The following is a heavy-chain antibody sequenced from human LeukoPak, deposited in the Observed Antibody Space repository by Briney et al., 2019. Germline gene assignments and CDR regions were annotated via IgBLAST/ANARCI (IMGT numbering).Heavy chain of an antibody. CDR1: GGSFSSGLYY. D-gene: IGHD5-24*01. J-gene: IGHJ4*02. Sequence: PSQTLSLTCTVSGGSFSSGLYYWTWIRQPAGKGLEWIGRIYISGSTNYNPSLKSRVTISRDTSKNEFSLKLSSVTAADTAVYYCARDSRRDGYNLDYWGRGTLVTVSS. V-gene: IGHV4-61*02. CDR2: IYISGST. CDR3: ARDSRRDGYNLDY.